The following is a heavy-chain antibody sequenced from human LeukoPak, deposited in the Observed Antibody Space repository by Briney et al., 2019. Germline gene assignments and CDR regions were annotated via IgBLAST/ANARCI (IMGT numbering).Heavy chain of an antibody. D-gene: IGHD4-23*01. Sequence: ASVKVSCKASGYTFTGYYMHWVRQAPGQGLEWMGIINPSGGSTSYAQKFQGRVTMTRDTSTSTVYMELSSLRSEDTAVYYCARVVYGGNSGDYWGQGTLVTVSS. V-gene: IGHV1-46*01. CDR3: ARVVYGGNSGDY. CDR2: INPSGGST. J-gene: IGHJ4*02. CDR1: GYTFTGYY.